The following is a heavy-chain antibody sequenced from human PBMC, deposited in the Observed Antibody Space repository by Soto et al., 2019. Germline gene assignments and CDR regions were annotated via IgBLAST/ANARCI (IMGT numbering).Heavy chain of an antibody. Sequence: QVQLVQSGAEVKNPGSSVKVSCKASGGTFSTSAISWVRQAPGQGLEWVGGIMPVFPTPDYAQNFQGRVTXTXDXXTTTAYLELTSLRADDTAVYYCARDKDRLQLGGNYYYILDVWGQGTAITVSS. D-gene: IGHD1-1*01. J-gene: IGHJ6*02. CDR3: ARDKDRLQLGGNYYYILDV. CDR1: GGTFSTSA. V-gene: IGHV1-69*05. CDR2: IMPVFPTP.